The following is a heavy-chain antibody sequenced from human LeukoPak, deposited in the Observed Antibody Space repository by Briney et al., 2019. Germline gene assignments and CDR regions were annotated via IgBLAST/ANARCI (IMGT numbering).Heavy chain of an antibody. CDR1: GFTFSNYR. J-gene: IGHJ4*02. CDR2: IVGSGSTTI. CDR3: ARAGSAWYFDY. V-gene: IGHV3-48*02. D-gene: IGHD6-19*01. Sequence: GGSLRLSCAASGFTFSNYRMNWVRQAPGKGLEWISCIVGSGSTTISYADSVKGRFTISRDNAKNSLYLQMNSLRDEDTAVYYCARAGSAWYFDYWGQGTRVTVSS.